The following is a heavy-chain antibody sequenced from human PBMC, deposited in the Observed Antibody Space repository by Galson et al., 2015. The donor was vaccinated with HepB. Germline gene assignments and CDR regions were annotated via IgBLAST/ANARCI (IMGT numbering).Heavy chain of an antibody. CDR3: ARDAPLRPLDY. J-gene: IGHJ4*02. CDR2: IYSGGST. D-gene: IGHD5/OR15-5a*01. Sequence: SLRLSCAASGFTVSSNYMSWVRQAPGKGLEWVSVIYSGGSTYYADSVKGRFTISRDSSKNTLYLQMNSLRAEDTAVYYCARDAPLRPLDYWGQGTLVTVSS. CDR1: GFTVSSNY. V-gene: IGHV3-53*01.